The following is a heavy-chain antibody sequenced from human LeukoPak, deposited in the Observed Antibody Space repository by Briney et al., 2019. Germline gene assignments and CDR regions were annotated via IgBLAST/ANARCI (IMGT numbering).Heavy chain of an antibody. D-gene: IGHD1-26*01. CDR3: ARGVSGSYFDY. J-gene: IGHJ4*02. V-gene: IGHV3-7*03. CDR2: IKEDGSEK. Sequence: GGSLRLSCAASGFTFSTYWMSWVRQAPGKGLEWVANIKEDGSEKYYGDSVKGRFTISRDNAKNSLYLQMNSLRAEDTAVYYCARGVSGSYFDYWGQGTLVTVSS. CDR1: GFTFSTYW.